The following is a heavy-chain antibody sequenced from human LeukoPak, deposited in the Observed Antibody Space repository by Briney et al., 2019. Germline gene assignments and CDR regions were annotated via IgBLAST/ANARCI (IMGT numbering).Heavy chain of an antibody. CDR1: GFTFSSYG. J-gene: IGHJ3*02. V-gene: IGHV3-23*01. Sequence: PGGSLRLSCAASGFTFSSYGMSWVRQAPGKGLEWVSAISGSGGSTYHADSVKGRFTISRDNSKNTLYLQMNSLRAEDTAVYYCARDARDAFDIWGQGTMVTVSS. CDR2: ISGSGGST. CDR3: ARDARDAFDI.